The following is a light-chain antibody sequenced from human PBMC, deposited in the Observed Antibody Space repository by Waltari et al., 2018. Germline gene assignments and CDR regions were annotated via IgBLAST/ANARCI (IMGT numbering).Light chain of an antibody. V-gene: IGLV3-1*01. CDR3: QAWDSTYARV. CDR1: KLAAKY. J-gene: IGLJ2*01. Sequence: SYELTQPTSVSVAPGHTASITCSGDKLAAKYACWYKQKPGQSPVLVIHQNTKRPSGIPERFSGSNSGNTATLTISGTQTIDEADYHCQAWDSTYARVFGGGTKLTVL. CDR2: QNT.